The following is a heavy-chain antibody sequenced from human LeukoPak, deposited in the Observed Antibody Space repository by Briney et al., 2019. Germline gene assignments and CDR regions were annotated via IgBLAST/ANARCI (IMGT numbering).Heavy chain of an antibody. Sequence: ASVKVSCKASGYTFTNYGISWVRQAPGQGLEWMGRINTNDGNTNYAPKLQARVTMTTDTSTSTAYLELRGLRYDDTASYYCARDNNWGKGTLVTVSS. J-gene: IGHJ4*02. CDR2: INTNDGNT. CDR3: ARDNN. V-gene: IGHV1-18*04. CDR1: GYTFTNYG.